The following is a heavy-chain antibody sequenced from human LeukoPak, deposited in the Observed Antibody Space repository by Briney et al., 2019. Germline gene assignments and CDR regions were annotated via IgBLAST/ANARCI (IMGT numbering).Heavy chain of an antibody. Sequence: ASVKVSCKSSGYSENFYGITWVRQVAGQGLEWMGWISAQHGQTEYAPNSQDRVTMTTDTYTNTAYMELRSLRSDDTAVYYCAGSLGYCTSNVCYLKYWGQGTLVTVSS. CDR2: ISAQHGQT. J-gene: IGHJ4*02. V-gene: IGHV1-18*01. CDR3: AGSLGYCTSNVCYLKY. D-gene: IGHD2-8*01. CDR1: GYSENFYG.